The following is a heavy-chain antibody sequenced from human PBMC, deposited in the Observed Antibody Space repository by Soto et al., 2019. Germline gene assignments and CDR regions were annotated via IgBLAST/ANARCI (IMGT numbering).Heavy chain of an antibody. Sequence: QVQLQESGPGLVKPSQTLSLTCTVSGGSISSGDYYWSWIRQPPGKGLEWIGYIYYSGSTYYNPSLKSRVTISVDTSKKQFSLKLSSVTAADTAVYYCARLVPAAHGGDWFDPWGQGTLVTVSS. V-gene: IGHV4-30-4*01. CDR2: IYYSGST. D-gene: IGHD2-2*01. J-gene: IGHJ5*02. CDR3: ARLVPAAHGGDWFDP. CDR1: GGSISSGDYY.